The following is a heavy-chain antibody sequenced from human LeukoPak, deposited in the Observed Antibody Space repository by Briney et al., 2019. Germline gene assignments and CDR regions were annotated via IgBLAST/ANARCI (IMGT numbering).Heavy chain of an antibody. Sequence: PGGSLRLSCAASGFTVSSNYMSWVRQAPGKGLEWVSAISGSGGSTYYADSVKGRFTISRDNSKNTLYLQMNSLRAEDTAVYYCAKREGGSYLNWFDPWGQGTLVTVSS. V-gene: IGHV3-23*01. CDR2: ISGSGGST. J-gene: IGHJ5*02. D-gene: IGHD1-26*01. CDR3: AKREGGSYLNWFDP. CDR1: GFTVSSNY.